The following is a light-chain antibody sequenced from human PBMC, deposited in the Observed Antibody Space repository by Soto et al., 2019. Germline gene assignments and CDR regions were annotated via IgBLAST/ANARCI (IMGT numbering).Light chain of an antibody. J-gene: IGKJ1*01. CDR3: LQRSGWPWT. CDR2: DAS. Sequence: EIVLTQSPATLSLSPGERATLSCRASQSVSSYLAWYQQKPGQAPRLLNYDASNRATDIPARFSGSGSGTDFTLAISSLEPEDFAVYYCLQRSGWPWTFGQGTKMEIK. CDR1: QSVSSY. V-gene: IGKV3-11*01.